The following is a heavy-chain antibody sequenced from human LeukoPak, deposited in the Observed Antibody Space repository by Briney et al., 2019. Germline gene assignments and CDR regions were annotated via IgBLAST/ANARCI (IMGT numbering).Heavy chain of an antibody. CDR3: ARDIVKLPFDY. CDR1: GFIFSDYY. V-gene: IGHV3-30*03. D-gene: IGHD1-26*01. J-gene: IGHJ4*02. Sequence: LSGGSLRLSCAASGFIFSDYYMSWIRQAPGKGLEWVAVISYDGSNKYYADSVKGRCTISRDNSKNTLYLQMNSLRAEDTAVYYCARDIVKLPFDYWGQGTLVTVSS. CDR2: ISYDGSNK.